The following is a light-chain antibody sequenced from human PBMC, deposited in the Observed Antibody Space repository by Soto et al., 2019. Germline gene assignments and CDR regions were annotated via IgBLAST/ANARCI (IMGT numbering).Light chain of an antibody. V-gene: IGKV1-5*03. CDR3: QQYNSYSGT. J-gene: IGKJ1*01. Sequence: DIQLTQSPSTLYASVGDRVIITCRASQSISNHLNWYQQKPGKAPKILIYKASSLESGVPSRFRGSGSGTEFTLTISRLQPDDFSTYYCQQYNSYSGTFGQGTKVDIK. CDR1: QSISNH. CDR2: KAS.